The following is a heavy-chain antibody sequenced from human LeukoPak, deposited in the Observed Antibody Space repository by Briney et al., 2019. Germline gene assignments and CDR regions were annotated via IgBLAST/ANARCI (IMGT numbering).Heavy chain of an antibody. CDR3: TVFDY. CDR2: IYTSGST. Sequence: SETLSLTCTVSGGSISSGSYYWGWIRQPAGTGLEWIGHIYTSGSTNYNPSLKSRVTISVDTSKNQFSLKLSSVTAADTAVYYCTVFDYWGQGTLVTVSS. CDR1: GGSISSGSYY. J-gene: IGHJ4*02. V-gene: IGHV4-61*09.